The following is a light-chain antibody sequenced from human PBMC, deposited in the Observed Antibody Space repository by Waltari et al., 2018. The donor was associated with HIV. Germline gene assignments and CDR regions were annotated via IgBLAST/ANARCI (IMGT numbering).Light chain of an antibody. CDR3: GTWDTVVSVVV. CDR2: DGN. Sequence: FTPPASASPAPAQCLTISCSGINPYICNNFFHQYQQVPGTAPKLISFDGNRRPSGVPDRFSGSKSGASASLTVAGLQTGDEAHYYCGTWDTVVSVVVFGGGTKLTVL. V-gene: IGLV1-51*01. J-gene: IGLJ3*02. CDR1: NPYICNNF.